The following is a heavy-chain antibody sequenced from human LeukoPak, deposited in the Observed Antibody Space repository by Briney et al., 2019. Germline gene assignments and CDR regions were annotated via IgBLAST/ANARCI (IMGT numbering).Heavy chain of an antibody. Sequence: PSETLSLTCSVSGDSVSRSDSYWDWIRQPPGKGLERIGTIYHSGRTYYSPSLKSRVTMSVDPSNHQFSLNLRSVTAADTAVYYCARRRYYDGSGYLEWGQGTLLSVSS. CDR3: ARRRYYDGSGYLE. CDR1: GDSVSRSDSY. D-gene: IGHD3-22*01. V-gene: IGHV4-39*01. J-gene: IGHJ1*01. CDR2: IYHSGRT.